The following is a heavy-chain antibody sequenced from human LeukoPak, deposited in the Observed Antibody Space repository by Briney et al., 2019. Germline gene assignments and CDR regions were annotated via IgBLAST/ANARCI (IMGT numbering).Heavy chain of an antibody. D-gene: IGHD3-3*01. Sequence: ASVKVSCKASGYTFTSYGISWVRQAPGQGLEWMGWISAYNGNTNYAQKLQGRVTMTTDTSTSTAYMELRSLRSDDTAVYYCARGLNYDFWSGYYKDCYYGMDVWGQGTTVTVSS. CDR2: ISAYNGNT. V-gene: IGHV1-18*01. J-gene: IGHJ6*02. CDR1: GYTFTSYG. CDR3: ARGLNYDFWSGYYKDCYYGMDV.